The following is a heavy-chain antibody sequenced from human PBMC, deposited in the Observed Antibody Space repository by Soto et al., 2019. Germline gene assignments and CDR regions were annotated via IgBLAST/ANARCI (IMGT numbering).Heavy chain of an antibody. D-gene: IGHD6-13*01. J-gene: IGHJ6*02. CDR3: ARQQLVQGYYYYGMDV. Sequence: SETLSLTCTFSGVSISSGGYYWSWNRQHPGKGLEWIGYIYYSGSTYYNPSLKSRVTISVDTSKNQFSLKLSSVTAADTAVYCCARQQLVQGYYYYGMDVWGQGTTVTVSS. CDR1: GVSISSGGYY. V-gene: IGHV4-31*03. CDR2: IYYSGST.